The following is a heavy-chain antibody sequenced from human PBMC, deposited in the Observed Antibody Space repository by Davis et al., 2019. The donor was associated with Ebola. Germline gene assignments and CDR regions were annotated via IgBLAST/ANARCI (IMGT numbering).Heavy chain of an antibody. V-gene: IGHV4-39*01. Sequence: SETLSLTCTVSGGSISSSSYYWGWIRQPPGKGLEWIGSIYYSGSTYYNPSLKSRVTISVETSKNQFSLKLSTVTAADTAVYYCARMAESFYRGPDYYYYGMDVWGQGTTVTVSS. CDR1: GGSISSSSYY. CDR3: ARMAESFYRGPDYYYYGMDV. D-gene: IGHD2/OR15-2a*01. CDR2: IYYSGST. J-gene: IGHJ6*02.